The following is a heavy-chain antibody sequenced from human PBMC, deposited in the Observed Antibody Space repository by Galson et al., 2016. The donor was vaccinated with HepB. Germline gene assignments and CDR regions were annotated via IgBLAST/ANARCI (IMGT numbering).Heavy chain of an antibody. J-gene: IGHJ6*02. CDR2: IFYTGGT. Sequence: TLSLTCTVSGGSISSGVHYWSWVRQHPGKGLEWIGYIFYTGGTYYNPSLKSRVTITVDTSQSRFSLNLNSVTAADTAVYYCARMGVTSRVYFYAMDVWGQGTTVTVSS. V-gene: IGHV4-31*03. D-gene: IGHD2-2*01. CDR3: ARMGVTSRVYFYAMDV. CDR1: GGSISSGVHY.